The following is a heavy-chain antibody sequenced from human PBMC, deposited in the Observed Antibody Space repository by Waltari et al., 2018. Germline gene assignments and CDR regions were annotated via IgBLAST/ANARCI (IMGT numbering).Heavy chain of an antibody. CDR3: ARWAPSHCSSGTCSEYYFDS. CDR1: DGSLSGYF. V-gene: IGHV4-34*01. D-gene: IGHD6-19*01. J-gene: IGHJ4*02. CDR2: ISHGGST. Sequence: QVQLQQWGAGLLKPSETLSLTCTVYDGSLSGYFLSWFRQPPGKGLEWIGEISHGGSTNYNPSLKSRVTISVEMSKDQFSLKVKSMTAADTAVYYCARWAPSHCSSGTCSEYYFDSWGQGTLVTVSS.